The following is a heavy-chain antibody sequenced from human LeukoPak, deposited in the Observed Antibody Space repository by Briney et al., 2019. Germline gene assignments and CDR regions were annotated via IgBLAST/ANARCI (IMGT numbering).Heavy chain of an antibody. Sequence: ASVKVSCKASGYTFTSYGISWVRQAPGQGLEWMGWISAYNGNTNYAQRLQDRVTMTTDTSTSTAYMELRSLRSDDTAVYYCARGSRPSKFSGYYSDYYYYYMDVWGKGTTVTISS. J-gene: IGHJ6*03. CDR3: ARGSRPSKFSGYYSDYYYYYMDV. CDR1: GYTFTSYG. D-gene: IGHD3-22*01. CDR2: ISAYNGNT. V-gene: IGHV1-18*01.